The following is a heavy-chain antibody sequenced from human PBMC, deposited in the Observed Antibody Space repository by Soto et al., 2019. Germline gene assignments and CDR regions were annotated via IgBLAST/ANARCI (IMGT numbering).Heavy chain of an antibody. CDR1: GFTFSSYA. Sequence: EVQLLESGGGLVQPGGSLRLSCAASGFTFSSYAMSWVRQAPGRGLEWVSFISGSGGDTYYADSVKGRFTISRDNSKNTLYVQMNSQRAEDTAVYYCAKAISEYYAPLDHWGQVNRVTVSS. CDR2: ISGSGGDT. D-gene: IGHD3-22*01. J-gene: IGHJ4*02. CDR3: AKAISEYYAPLDH. V-gene: IGHV3-23*01.